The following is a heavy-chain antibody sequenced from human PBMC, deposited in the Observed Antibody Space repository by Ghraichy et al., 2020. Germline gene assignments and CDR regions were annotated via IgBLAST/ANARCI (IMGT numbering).Heavy chain of an antibody. CDR2: IIPIFGTA. J-gene: IGHJ6*02. D-gene: IGHD3-10*01. CDR1: GGTFSSYA. Sequence: SVKVSCKASGGTFSSYAISWVRQAPGQGLEWMGGIIPIFGTANYAQKFQGRVTITADESTSTAYMELSSLRSEDTAVYYCARGWSGSYYSYYYYYDMDVWGQGTTVTVSS. V-gene: IGHV1-69*13. CDR3: ARGWSGSYYSYYYYYDMDV.